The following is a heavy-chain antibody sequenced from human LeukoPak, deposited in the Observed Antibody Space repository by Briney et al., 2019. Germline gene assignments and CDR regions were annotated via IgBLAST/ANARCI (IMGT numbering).Heavy chain of an antibody. CDR3: AKGMGYYGSGSYSNDYYYYMDV. V-gene: IGHV3-30*02. D-gene: IGHD3-10*01. CDR2: IRYDGSNK. J-gene: IGHJ6*03. Sequence: GGSLRPSCAASGFTFSSYGMHWVRQAPGKGLEWVAFIRYDGSNKYYADSVKGRFTISRDNSKNTLYLQMNSLRAEDTAVYYCAKGMGYYGSGSYSNDYYYYMDVWGKGTTVTVSS. CDR1: GFTFSSYG.